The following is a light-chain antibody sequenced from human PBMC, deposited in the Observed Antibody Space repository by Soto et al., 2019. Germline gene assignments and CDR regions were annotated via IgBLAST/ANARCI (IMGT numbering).Light chain of an antibody. Sequence: DIQLTHSPSLLSASIGDRVTITCRASHDISTFFAWYQQKPGKAPKLLIYEASTLQSGVPSRFSGSGSGTEFTLTISGLLPEDFAAYHCQQLYTLPFTFGQGTRLEIK. J-gene: IGKJ5*01. CDR2: EAS. V-gene: IGKV1-9*01. CDR1: HDISTF. CDR3: QQLYTLPFT.